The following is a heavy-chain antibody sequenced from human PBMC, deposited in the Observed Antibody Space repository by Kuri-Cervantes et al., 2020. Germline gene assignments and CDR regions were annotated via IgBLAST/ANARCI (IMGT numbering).Heavy chain of an antibody. D-gene: IGHD4-23*01. CDR1: GFTVSSNY. V-gene: IGHV4-30-4*08. J-gene: IGHJ4*02. Sequence: LRLSCAASGFTVSSNYMSWVRQPPGKGLEWIGYIYYSGCTYYNPSLKSRVTISVDTSKNQFSLKLSSVTAADTAVYYCARADPNDYGGISGFDYWGQGTLVTVSS. CDR2: IYYSGCT. CDR3: ARADPNDYGGISGFDY.